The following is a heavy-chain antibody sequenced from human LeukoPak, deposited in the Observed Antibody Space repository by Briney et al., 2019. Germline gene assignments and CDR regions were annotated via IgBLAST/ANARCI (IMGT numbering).Heavy chain of an antibody. J-gene: IGHJ3*02. CDR2: ISSSGSTI. Sequence: PGGSLRLSCAASGFTFSSYEMNWVRQAPGKGLEWVSYISSSGSTIYYADSVKGRFTISRDNAKNSLYLQMNSLRAEDTAVYYCARDLYSSIVVVTAIGGFDIWGQGTMVTVSS. D-gene: IGHD2-21*02. CDR1: GFTFSSYE. V-gene: IGHV3-48*03. CDR3: ARDLYSSIVVVTAIGGFDI.